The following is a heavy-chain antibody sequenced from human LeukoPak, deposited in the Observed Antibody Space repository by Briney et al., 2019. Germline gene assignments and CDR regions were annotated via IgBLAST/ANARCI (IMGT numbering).Heavy chain of an antibody. CDR2: ISSDGFST. CDR3: ARELAAALDY. CDR1: GFTLSSYW. Sequence: PGGSLRLSCAASGFTLSSYWMHWVRQAPGKGLVWVSRISSDGFSTRYADSVKGRYTISRDNAKNTLYLQKNRLRAEDTAVYCGARELAAALDYWGQGTLVTVSS. D-gene: IGHD6-13*01. V-gene: IGHV3-74*01. J-gene: IGHJ4*02.